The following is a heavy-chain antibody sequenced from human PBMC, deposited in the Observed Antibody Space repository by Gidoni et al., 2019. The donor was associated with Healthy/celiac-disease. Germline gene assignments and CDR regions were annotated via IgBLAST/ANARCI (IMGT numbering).Heavy chain of an antibody. CDR2: ISYDGSNK. CDR1: DFTFSAYA. CDR3: ARNSYGYSYGVFDY. Sequence: QVQLVESGGGVVQPGRSLRLSCAASDFTFSAYAMHWVRQAPGKGLEWVAVISYDGSNKYYADSVKGRFTIYRDNSKNTLFLQMNSLRAEDTAVYYCARNSYGYSYGVFDYWGQGTLVTVSS. D-gene: IGHD5-18*01. V-gene: IGHV3-30*01. J-gene: IGHJ4*02.